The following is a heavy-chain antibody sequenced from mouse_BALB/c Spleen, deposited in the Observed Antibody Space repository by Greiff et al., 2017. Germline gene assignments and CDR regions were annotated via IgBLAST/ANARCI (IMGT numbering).Heavy chain of an antibody. Sequence: VQGVESGAELAKPGASVKMSCKASGYTFTSYWMHWVKQRPGQGLEWIGYINPSTGYTEYNQKFKDKATLTADKSSSTAYMQLSSLTSEDSAVYYCARVGPSYAMDYWGQGTSVTVSS. V-gene: IGHV1-7*01. D-gene: IGHD4-1*01. CDR3: ARVGPSYAMDY. CDR1: GYTFTSYW. J-gene: IGHJ4*01. CDR2: INPSTGYT.